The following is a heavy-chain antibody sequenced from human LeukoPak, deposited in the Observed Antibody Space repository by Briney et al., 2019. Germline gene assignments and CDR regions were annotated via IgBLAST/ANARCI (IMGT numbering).Heavy chain of an antibody. V-gene: IGHV1-18*01. D-gene: IGHD3-22*01. CDR3: AKGGSPYYDSSGYFDY. CDR1: GYTFTSYG. CDR2: ISAYNGNT. J-gene: IGHJ4*02. Sequence: ASVKVSCKASGYTFTSYGISWVRQAPGQGLEWMGWISAYNGNTNYAQKLQGRVTMTTDTSTSTAYMELRSLRSDDTAVYYCAKGGSPYYDSSGYFDYWGQGTLVTVSS.